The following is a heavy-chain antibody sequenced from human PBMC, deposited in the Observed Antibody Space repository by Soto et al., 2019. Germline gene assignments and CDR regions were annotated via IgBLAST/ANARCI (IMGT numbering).Heavy chain of an antibody. Sequence: SETLSLTCTVSVGSISSYYWSWIRQPPGKGLEWIGNIYYSGSTNYNPSLKSRVTISVDTSKNQFSLKLSSVTAADTAVYYCARERYYGMDVWGQGTTVTV. CDR1: VGSISSYY. V-gene: IGHV4-59*01. J-gene: IGHJ6*02. CDR3: ARERYYGMDV. CDR2: IYYSGST.